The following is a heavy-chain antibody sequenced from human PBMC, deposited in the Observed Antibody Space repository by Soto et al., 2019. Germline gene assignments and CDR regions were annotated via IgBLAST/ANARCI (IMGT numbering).Heavy chain of an antibody. CDR3: ASGRYCSGGSCYSIGVY. J-gene: IGHJ4*02. CDR1: GFTVSSNY. Sequence: EVQLVESGGGLVQPGGSLRLSCAASGFTVSSNYMSWVRQAPGKGLEWVSVIYSGGSTYYADSVKGRFTISRDNSKNTLYLQMNSLRAEDTAVYYCASGRYCSGGSCYSIGVYWGQGTLVTVSS. D-gene: IGHD2-15*01. V-gene: IGHV3-66*01. CDR2: IYSGGST.